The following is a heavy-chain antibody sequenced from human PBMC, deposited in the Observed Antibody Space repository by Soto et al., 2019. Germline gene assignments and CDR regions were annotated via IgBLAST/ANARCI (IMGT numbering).Heavy chain of an antibody. J-gene: IGHJ4*02. D-gene: IGHD3-16*01. V-gene: IGHV3-33*05. CDR3: ARWGTTGGLDV. CDR2: TSYDGSNN. CDR1: GFTFRSYV. Sequence: QVQLVESGGGVVQPGTSLRLSCVGSGFTFRSYVIHWVRQAPGKGLEWVALTSYDGSNNFYGDSVKGRFTISRDNFRNTVELQMDSLRLEDTALYYCARWGTTGGLDVWGQGTLVSVSS.